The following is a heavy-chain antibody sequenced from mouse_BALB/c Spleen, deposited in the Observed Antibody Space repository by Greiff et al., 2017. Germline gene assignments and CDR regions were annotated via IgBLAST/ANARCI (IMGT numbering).Heavy chain of an antibody. CDR1: GYTFTSYW. V-gene: IGHV1-69*02. Sequence: QVQLQQPGAELVRPGASVKLSCKASGYTFTSYWINWVKQRPGQGLEWIGNIYPSDSYTNYNQKFKDKATLTVDKSSSTAYMQLSSPTSEDSAVYYWTRGDYYGSSYEGAMDYWGQGTSVTVSS. J-gene: IGHJ4*01. CDR2: IYPSDSYT. CDR3: TRGDYYGSSYEGAMDY. D-gene: IGHD1-1*01.